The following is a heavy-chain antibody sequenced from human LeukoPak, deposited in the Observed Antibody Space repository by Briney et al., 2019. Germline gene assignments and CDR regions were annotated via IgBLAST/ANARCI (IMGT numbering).Heavy chain of an antibody. J-gene: IGHJ4*02. CDR1: GYTFTSYG. V-gene: IGHV1-69*13. CDR3: ARSPGIAAALRS. D-gene: IGHD6-13*01. Sequence: GASVKVSCKASGYTFTSYGISWVRQAPGQGLEWMGGIIPIFGTANYAQKFQGRVTITADESTSTAYMELSSLRSEDTAVYYCARSPGIAAALRSWGQGTLVTVSS. CDR2: IIPIFGTA.